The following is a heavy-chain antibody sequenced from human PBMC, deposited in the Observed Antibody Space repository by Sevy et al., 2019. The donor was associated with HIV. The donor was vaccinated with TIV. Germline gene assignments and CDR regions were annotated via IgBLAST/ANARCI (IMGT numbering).Heavy chain of an antibody. CDR2: ISGGDDSK. D-gene: IGHD3-22*01. CDR1: GFIFSDYA. V-gene: IGHV3-23*01. Sequence: GGSLRLSCAASGFIFSDYAMSWVRQAPGKGLEWVSSISGGDDSKYYADSVKGRFTVSRDNSKNPLYLQMNTLRAEDTDLYYCAKFGDYYDSGGYYWYFDFWGRGTLVTVSS. CDR3: AKFGDYYDSGGYYWYFDF. J-gene: IGHJ2*01.